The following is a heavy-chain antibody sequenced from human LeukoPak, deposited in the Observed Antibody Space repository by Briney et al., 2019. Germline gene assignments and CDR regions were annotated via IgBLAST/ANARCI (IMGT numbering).Heavy chain of an antibody. CDR2: ISSSGSTI. V-gene: IGHV3-11*01. D-gene: IGHD2-15*01. CDR3: ARVVYCSGGSCHIFAFDI. Sequence: GGSLRLSCAASGFTFSDYYMSWIRQAPGKGLEWVSYISSSGSTIFYADSVKGRFTISRDNAKNSLYPQVNSLRAEDTAVYYCARVVYCSGGSCHIFAFDIWGQGTMVTVSS. J-gene: IGHJ3*02. CDR1: GFTFSDYY.